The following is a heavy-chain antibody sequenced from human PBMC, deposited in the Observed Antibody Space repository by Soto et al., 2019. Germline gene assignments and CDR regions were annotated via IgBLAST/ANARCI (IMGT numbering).Heavy chain of an antibody. CDR1: GGSISSGGYC. Sequence: KPSETLSLTCTVSGGSISSGGYCWSWIRQHPGKGLEWIGYIYYSGSTYYNPSLKSRVTISVDTSKNQFSLKLSSVTAADTAVYYCAREGSGSYADVWGQGTTVTVSS. J-gene: IGHJ6*02. CDR3: AREGSGSYADV. D-gene: IGHD3-10*01. CDR2: IYYSGST. V-gene: IGHV4-31*03.